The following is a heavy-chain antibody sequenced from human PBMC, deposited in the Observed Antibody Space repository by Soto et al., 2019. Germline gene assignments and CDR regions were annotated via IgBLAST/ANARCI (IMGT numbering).Heavy chain of an antibody. J-gene: IGHJ6*02. Sequence: QVQLVQSGAEVKKPGSSVKVSCKASGGTFSSYAISWVRQSPGQGLEWMGGIIPIFGTANYAQKFQGRVTITADESTSTAYMELSSLRSEDTAVYYCARENCGGDCYYYDGMDVWGQGTTVTVSS. V-gene: IGHV1-69*01. CDR2: IIPIFGTA. D-gene: IGHD2-21*02. CDR1: GGTFSSYA. CDR3: ARENCGGDCYYYDGMDV.